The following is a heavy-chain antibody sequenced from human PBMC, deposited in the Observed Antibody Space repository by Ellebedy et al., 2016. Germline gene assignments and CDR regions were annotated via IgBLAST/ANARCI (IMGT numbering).Heavy chain of an antibody. J-gene: IGHJ2*01. V-gene: IGHV3-64D*06. D-gene: IGHD7-27*01. CDR1: GFSFSTYG. CDR2: ISSNGGST. Sequence: GGSLRLSCAASGFSFSTYGMHWVRQAPGKGLEYVSAISSNGGSTYYAESVKGRFTISRDNSKNTLYLQMSSLRAEDTAVYYCVKDRKSGDRVRWYFDLWGRGTLVTVSS. CDR3: VKDRKSGDRVRWYFDL.